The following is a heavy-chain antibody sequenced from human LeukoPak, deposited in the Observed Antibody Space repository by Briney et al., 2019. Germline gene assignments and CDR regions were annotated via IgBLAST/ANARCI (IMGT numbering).Heavy chain of an antibody. D-gene: IGHD2-15*01. V-gene: IGHV1-2*02. CDR1: GYTFTDYY. J-gene: IGHJ5*02. CDR2: INPNSGGT. CDR3: ARDFAILGDGNDDWFDP. Sequence: ASVKVSCKASGYTFTDYYMHWVRQAPGQGLEWMGWINPNSGGTNYAQKFQGRVTMTRDTSISTAYMELSRLRSDDTAVYYCARDFAILGDGNDDWFDPWGQGTLVTVSS.